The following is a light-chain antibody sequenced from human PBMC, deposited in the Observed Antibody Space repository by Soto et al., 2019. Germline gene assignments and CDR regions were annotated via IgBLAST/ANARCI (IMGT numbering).Light chain of an antibody. Sequence: ETLMTQSPATLSVSPGERATLSCRASQSVNNNLAWYQQKPGQAPRLLIYGASSRATGIPDRFSGSGSGTDFTLTISRLEPEDFAVYYCQQYQNSPRTFGQGTKVDIK. J-gene: IGKJ1*01. CDR1: QSVNNN. V-gene: IGKV3D-15*01. CDR3: QQYQNSPRT. CDR2: GAS.